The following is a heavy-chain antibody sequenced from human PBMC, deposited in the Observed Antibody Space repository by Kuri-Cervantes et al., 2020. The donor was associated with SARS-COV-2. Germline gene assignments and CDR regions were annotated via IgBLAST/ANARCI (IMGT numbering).Heavy chain of an antibody. CDR2: IFHDGST. J-gene: IGHJ4*02. V-gene: IGHV4-4*02. CDR3: ARWWGTYDYVWGSYRYGYFDY. Sequence: GSLRLSCVVSGGAINIYNWWTWVRQPPGKGLQWIGEIFHDGSTKFNPSLSLRGRVTMSLDKSKNQFSLKLRSVTAADTAVYYCARWWGTYDYVWGSYRYGYFDYWGQGTLVTVSS. D-gene: IGHD3-16*02. CDR1: GGAINIYNW.